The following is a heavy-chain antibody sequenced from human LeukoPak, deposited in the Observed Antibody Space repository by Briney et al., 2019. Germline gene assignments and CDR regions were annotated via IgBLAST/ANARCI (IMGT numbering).Heavy chain of an antibody. CDR1: GFTFDDYA. D-gene: IGHD4-17*01. V-gene: IGHV3-9*01. J-gene: IGHJ5*02. CDR2: ISWNSGSI. Sequence: GRSLRLSCAASGFTFDDYAMHWVRQAPGKGLEWVSGISWNSGSIGYADPVKGRFTISRDNAKNSLYLQMNSLRAEDTALYYCAKEVTVTTDNWFDPWGQGTLVTVSS. CDR3: AKEVTVTTDNWFDP.